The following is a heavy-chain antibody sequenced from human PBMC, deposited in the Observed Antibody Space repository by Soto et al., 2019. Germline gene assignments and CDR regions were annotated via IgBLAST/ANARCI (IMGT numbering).Heavy chain of an antibody. J-gene: IGHJ4*02. D-gene: IGHD3-10*01. V-gene: IGHV4-30-4*01. Sequence: QVQLQESGPGLVKPSQTLSLTCTVSGGSISSGDYYWSWIRQPPGKGLEWIEYIYYSGSTYYNSSLESRVTISVDTSKNQFSLKLSSVTAAHTAVYYCARAQGSGFLVSWGQGTLVTVSS. CDR1: GGSISSGDYY. CDR3: ARAQGSGFLVS. CDR2: IYYSGST.